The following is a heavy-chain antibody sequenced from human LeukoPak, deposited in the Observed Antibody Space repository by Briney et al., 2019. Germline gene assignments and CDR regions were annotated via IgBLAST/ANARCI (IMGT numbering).Heavy chain of an antibody. V-gene: IGHV4-39*07. CDR2: IFYSGNT. CDR3: GRAPPGTGYWYIDL. J-gene: IGHJ2*01. CDR1: DGSISSSSYY. D-gene: IGHD1-14*01. Sequence: SETLSLTCTVSDGSISSSSYYWDCIRQPPGKGQEWIGSIFYSGNTYYNPSLNSRVTISIDTSNNQFSLKLTSVTAADTAVRYCGRAPPGTGYWYIDLWGRGTLVTVSS.